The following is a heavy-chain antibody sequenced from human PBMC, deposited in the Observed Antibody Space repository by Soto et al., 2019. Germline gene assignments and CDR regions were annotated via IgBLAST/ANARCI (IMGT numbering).Heavy chain of an antibody. CDR1: GFTFSSYW. CDR2: IKQDGSEK. Sequence: GGSLRLSCAASGFTFSSYWMSWVRQAPGKGLEWVATIKQDGSEKYYVDSVKGRFTISRDNAKNSLYLQMNSLRAEDTAVYYCAREGQWLRYYFDYWGQGTLVTVSS. V-gene: IGHV3-7*03. J-gene: IGHJ4*02. D-gene: IGHD5-12*01. CDR3: AREGQWLRYYFDY.